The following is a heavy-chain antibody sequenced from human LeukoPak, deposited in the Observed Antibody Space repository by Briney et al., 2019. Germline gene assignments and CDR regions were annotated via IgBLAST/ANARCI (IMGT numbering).Heavy chain of an antibody. J-gene: IGHJ6*02. V-gene: IGHV3-74*01. Sequence: PGGSLRLSCAASGFTFSDYWMYWVRHAPGKGLVWVAQIYGDGRATTYADSVKGRFTISRDNSKNTLFLQMDSLRVEDTAIYYCARDYNMDVWGQGTTVSVSS. CDR1: GFTFSDYW. D-gene: IGHD1-1*01. CDR3: ARDYNMDV. CDR2: IYGDGRAT.